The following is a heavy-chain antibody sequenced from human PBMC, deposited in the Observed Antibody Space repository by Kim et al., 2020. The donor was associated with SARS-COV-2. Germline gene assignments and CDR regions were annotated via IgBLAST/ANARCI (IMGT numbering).Heavy chain of an antibody. V-gene: IGHV4-34*01. CDR2: INHSGST. CDR3: ARGLRTYDILTGYYILRQGGWFDP. J-gene: IGHJ5*02. Sequence: SETLSLTCAVYGGSFSGYYWSWIRQPPGKGLEWIGEINHSGSTNYNPSLKSRVTISVDTSKNQFSLKQSSVTAADTAVYYCARGLRTYDILTGYYILRQGGWFDPWGQGTLVTVSS. CDR1: GGSFSGYY. D-gene: IGHD3-9*01.